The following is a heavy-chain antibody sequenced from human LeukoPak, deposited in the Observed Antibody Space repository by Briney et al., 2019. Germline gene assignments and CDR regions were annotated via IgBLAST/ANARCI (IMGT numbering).Heavy chain of an antibody. Sequence: SETLSLTCTVSGGSISSSSYYWGWLRQPPGQGLEWVGNSYYSGSTYYNPSLKSRVTISVDTSKNQFSLKLSSVTAADTAVYYCARLGELHGGGTFDYWGQGTLVTVSS. V-gene: IGHV4-39*01. CDR2: SYYSGST. CDR3: ARLGELHGGGTFDY. D-gene: IGHD3-16*01. J-gene: IGHJ4*02. CDR1: GGSISSSSYY.